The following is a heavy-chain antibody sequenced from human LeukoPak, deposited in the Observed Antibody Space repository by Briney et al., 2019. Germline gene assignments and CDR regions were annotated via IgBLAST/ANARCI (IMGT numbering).Heavy chain of an antibody. CDR1: GGSISSGGYY. J-gene: IGHJ5*02. D-gene: IGHD1-7*01. V-gene: IGHV4-30-2*01. CDR3: ARGGDSLWNYDVNWFDP. Sequence: PSETLSLTCTVSGGSISSGGYYWSWIRQPPGKGLEWIGYIYHSGSTYYNPSLKSRVTISVDRSKNQFSLKLSSVTAADTAVYYCARGGDSLWNYDVNWFDPWGQGTLVTVSS. CDR2: IYHSGST.